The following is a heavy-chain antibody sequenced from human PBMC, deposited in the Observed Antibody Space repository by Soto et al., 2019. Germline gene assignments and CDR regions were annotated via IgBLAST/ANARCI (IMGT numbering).Heavy chain of an antibody. J-gene: IGHJ5*02. CDR2: IDPCDSYT. CDR1: GYTFTTFW. V-gene: IGHV5-10-1*03. D-gene: IGHD2-2*01. CDR3: ARIYCTTTTCDSWFDP. Sequence: VRLVQSGTEVKKPGESLRISCKASGYTFTTFWISWVRQLPGKGLEWMGRIDPCDSYTSSSPSFQGHLTISVDKSISTAYLQWGSLTASDTAIYYCARIYCTTTTCDSWFDPWGQGTLVTVSS.